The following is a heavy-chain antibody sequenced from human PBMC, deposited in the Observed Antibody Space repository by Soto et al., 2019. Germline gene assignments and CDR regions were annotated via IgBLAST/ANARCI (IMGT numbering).Heavy chain of an antibody. CDR3: PIRPDDRNYYYYYYMDL. V-gene: IGHV1-69*02. CDR2: IIPILGIA. D-gene: IGHD6-6*01. J-gene: IGHJ6*03. Sequence: GASVKVSCKASGGTFSSYTISWVRQAPGQGLEWMGRIIPILGIANYAQKFQGRVTITADKSTSTAYMELSSLRSENTAAYYCPIRPDDRNYYYYYYMDLWGKWTTVTVTS. CDR1: GGTFSSYT.